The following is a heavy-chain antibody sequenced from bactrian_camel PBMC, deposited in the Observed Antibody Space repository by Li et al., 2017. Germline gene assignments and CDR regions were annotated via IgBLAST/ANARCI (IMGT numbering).Heavy chain of an antibody. CDR1: GFSFGDYA. J-gene: IGHJ4*01. Sequence: VQLVESGGGLVQPGGSLRLSCVASGFSFGDYAMNWVRHTPGKGLEWVSAISSGGAGTYYADSVKGRFTISRDNAKNTLYLQMNSLKTEDTAVYYCATSIWGQGTQVTVS. CDR3: ATSI. CDR2: ISSGGAGT. V-gene: IGHV3S31*01.